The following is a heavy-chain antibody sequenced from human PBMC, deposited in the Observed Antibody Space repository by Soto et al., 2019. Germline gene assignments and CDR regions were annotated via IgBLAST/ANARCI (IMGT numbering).Heavy chain of an antibody. CDR1: GFTFSTYG. D-gene: IGHD4-17*01. Sequence: QVQLVESGGGEVQPGRSLTLSCAASGFTFSTYGMHWVRQTPGKGLEWVAVISYDGTNKFYSDSVKGRFTISRDNFKKTLTLHMNSMRADDTAVYSCAKDLQSYGDYDYYCYGMDVWGLGTRVTVSS. J-gene: IGHJ6*02. V-gene: IGHV3-30*18. CDR3: AKDLQSYGDYDYYCYGMDV. CDR2: ISYDGTNK.